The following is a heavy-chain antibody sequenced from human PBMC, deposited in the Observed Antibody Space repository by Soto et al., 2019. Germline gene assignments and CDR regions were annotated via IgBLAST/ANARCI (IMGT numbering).Heavy chain of an antibody. CDR2: IWYDGSNK. CDR1: GFNFSSYV. V-gene: IGHV3-33*01. D-gene: IGHD2-21*02. Sequence: QVKLVEYGGGVVQPGRSLRLSCAASGFNFSSYVTHWVSQAPGKGLEWVALIWYDGSNKYYADSVKGRFTISRDNSKNTLSLQMNSLRAEDTAVYYCARDLGGDSLDYWGQGTLVTVSS. CDR3: ARDLGGDSLDY. J-gene: IGHJ4*02.